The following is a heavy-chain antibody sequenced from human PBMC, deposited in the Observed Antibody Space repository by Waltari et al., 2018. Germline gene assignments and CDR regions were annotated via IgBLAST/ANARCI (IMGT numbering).Heavy chain of an antibody. CDR1: GGSFSCYY. J-gene: IGHJ5*02. D-gene: IGHD4-17*01. V-gene: IGHV4-34*01. CDR3: ARGPTTVTYLYWFDP. Sequence: QVQLQQWGAGLLKPSETLSLTCAVYGGSFSCYYWSLIRPPPGKGLEWIGEINHSGSTNYNPSLKSRVTISVDTSKNQFSLKLSSVTAADTAVYYCARGPTTVTYLYWFDPWGQGTLVTVSS. CDR2: INHSGST.